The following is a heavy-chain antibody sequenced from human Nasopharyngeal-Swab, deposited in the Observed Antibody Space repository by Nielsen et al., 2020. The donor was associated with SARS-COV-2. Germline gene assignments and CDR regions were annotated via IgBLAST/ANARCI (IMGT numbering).Heavy chain of an antibody. D-gene: IGHD1-26*01. CDR3: ARDHCATTACRFDY. V-gene: IGHV3-48*02. CDR2: ISSSATTI. Sequence: GESLKISCTASGFTFSSSGINWVRQAPGKGLEWVSYISSSATTISYADSVKGRFTISRGNAKNSLYLQMDSLRDEDTAVYYCARDHCATTACRFDYWGQGTLVTVSS. J-gene: IGHJ4*02. CDR1: GFTFSSSG.